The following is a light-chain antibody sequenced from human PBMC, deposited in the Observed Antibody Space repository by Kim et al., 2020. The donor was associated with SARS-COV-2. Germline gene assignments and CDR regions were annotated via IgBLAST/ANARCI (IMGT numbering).Light chain of an antibody. V-gene: IGKV3-15*01. Sequence: SVSPGERATPSCRASQSVSSNLAWYQQKPGQAPRLLIYGASTRATGFPARFSGSGSGTEFTLTISSLQSEDFALYYCQQYDSWPYTFGQGTKLEI. CDR3: QQYDSWPYT. J-gene: IGKJ2*01. CDR1: QSVSSN. CDR2: GAS.